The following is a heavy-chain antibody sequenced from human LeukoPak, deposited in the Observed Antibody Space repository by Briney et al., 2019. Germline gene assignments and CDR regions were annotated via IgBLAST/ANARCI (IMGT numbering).Heavy chain of an antibody. CDR2: IGTAGDT. D-gene: IGHD6-19*01. Sequence: GGSLRLSCAASGFTVSSYDMHWVRQATGKGLEWVSAIGTAGDTYYPGSVKGRFTISRENAKNSLYLQMNSLRAGDTAVYYCARGGSSGWFLFDYWGQGTLVTVSP. CDR1: GFTVSSYD. CDR3: ARGGSSGWFLFDY. J-gene: IGHJ4*02. V-gene: IGHV3-13*01.